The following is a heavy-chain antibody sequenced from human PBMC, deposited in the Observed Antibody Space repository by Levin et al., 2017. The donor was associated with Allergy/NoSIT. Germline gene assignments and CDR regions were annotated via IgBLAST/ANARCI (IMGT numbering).Heavy chain of an antibody. D-gene: IGHD3-9*01. CDR2: ITSNSDSL. Sequence: GGSLRLSCVASGFSFSSYSMNWIRQAPGRGLEWISYITSNSDSLSYADSVRGRFTISRDNAKNSLYLQMNSLRADDTAIYYCARDRDWAFDYWGQGTLVPVSS. CDR1: GFSFSSYS. CDR3: ARDRDWAFDY. V-gene: IGHV3-48*01. J-gene: IGHJ4*02.